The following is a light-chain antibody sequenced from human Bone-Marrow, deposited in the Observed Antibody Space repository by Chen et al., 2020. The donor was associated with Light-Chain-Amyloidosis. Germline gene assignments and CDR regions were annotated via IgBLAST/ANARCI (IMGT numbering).Light chain of an antibody. CDR1: SGSIATNY. Sequence: NFMLTQPHSVSESPGKTVIISCPRSSGSIATNYVQWYQQRPGSSPTTVIYEDDQRPSVVPDRFSGSIDRSSNSASLTISGLKTEDEADYYCQSYQGSSQGVFGGGTKLTVL. V-gene: IGLV6-57*01. J-gene: IGLJ3*02. CDR3: QSYQGSSQGV. CDR2: EDD.